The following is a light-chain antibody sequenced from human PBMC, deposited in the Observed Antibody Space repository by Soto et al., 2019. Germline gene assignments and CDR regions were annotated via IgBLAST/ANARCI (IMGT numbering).Light chain of an antibody. Sequence: QSALTQPASVTGSPGQSITISCTGTRTDVGGYNYVSWYQQHPGKAPKLMIYDVSNRPSGVSNRFSGSKSGNTASLTISGPQAEDEAHYYCSSDTGTRAPYVFFTGTNVTVL. CDR3: SSDTGTRAPYV. V-gene: IGLV2-14*01. CDR1: RTDVGGYNY. J-gene: IGLJ1*01. CDR2: DVS.